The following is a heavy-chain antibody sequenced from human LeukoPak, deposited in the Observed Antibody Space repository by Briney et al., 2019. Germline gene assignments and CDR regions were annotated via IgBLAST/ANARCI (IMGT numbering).Heavy chain of an antibody. Sequence: SESLSLTWTVSGGSISSYYWSWIRQPPGEGLGWIGYIYYSGSTNYNPSLKSRVTISVDTSKNQFSRKLSSVTAADTAVYYCTYGSSASDYYYYGMDVWGQGTTVTVSS. V-gene: IGHV4-59*08. CDR3: TYGSSASDYYYYGMDV. J-gene: IGHJ6*02. CDR2: IYYSGST. D-gene: IGHD6-6*01. CDR1: GGSISSYY.